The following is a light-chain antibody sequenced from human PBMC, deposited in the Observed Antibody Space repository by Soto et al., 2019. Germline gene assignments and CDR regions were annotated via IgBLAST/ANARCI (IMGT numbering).Light chain of an antibody. CDR1: QNIVNW. CDR3: QQYNTYSGT. Sequence: DIQMTQSPSTLSPSVGDRVTITCRASQNIVNWLAWYQQKPGKAPKILIYGASTLERGVPSRFSGSGSGTEFTLTITNLQPDDFATYYCQQYNTYSGTFGQGTRLEIK. CDR2: GAS. J-gene: IGKJ5*01. V-gene: IGKV1-5*01.